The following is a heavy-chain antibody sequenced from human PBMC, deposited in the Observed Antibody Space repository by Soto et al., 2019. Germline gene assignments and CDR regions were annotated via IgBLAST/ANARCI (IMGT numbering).Heavy chain of an antibody. Sequence: PSETLSLTCTVSGGSISSSSYYWGWIRQPPGKGLEWIGSIYYSGSTYYNPSLKSRVTISVDTSKNQFSLKLSSVTAADTAVYYCAKTIFGVVIGGCLFDPWGQGTLVTVSS. CDR1: GGSISSSSYY. V-gene: IGHV4-39*01. CDR3: AKTIFGVVIGGCLFDP. D-gene: IGHD3-3*01. CDR2: IYYSGST. J-gene: IGHJ5*02.